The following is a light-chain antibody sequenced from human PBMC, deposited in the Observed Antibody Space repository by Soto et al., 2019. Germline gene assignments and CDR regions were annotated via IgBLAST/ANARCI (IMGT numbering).Light chain of an antibody. CDR3: SSLTSSILYV. CDR2: EVS. CDR1: SSDVGGYNY. Sequence: SVLTQPPCASGSPGQSITISCTGTSSDVGGYNYVSWYQQHPGKAPKLMIYEVSKRPSGVPDRFSGSKSGNTASLTVSGLHPEDEADYYCSSLTSSILYVFGSGTKVPV. V-gene: IGLV2-8*01. J-gene: IGLJ1*01.